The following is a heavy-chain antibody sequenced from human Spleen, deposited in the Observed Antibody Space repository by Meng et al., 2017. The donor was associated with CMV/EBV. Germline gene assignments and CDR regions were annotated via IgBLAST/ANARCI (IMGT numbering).Heavy chain of an antibody. D-gene: IGHD2-2*02. V-gene: IGHV3-73*01. CDR1: GFTFSGSA. CDR3: ARDGVRCTSTSCYRDYYFDY. J-gene: IGHJ4*02. Sequence: GGSLRLSCAASGFTFSGSAMHWVRQVSGKGLEWVGRIRSKANSDATAYAASVKGRFTISRDNAKNSLYLQMKSLRAEDTAVYYCARDGVRCTSTSCYRDYYFDYWGQGALVTVSS. CDR2: IRSKANSDAT.